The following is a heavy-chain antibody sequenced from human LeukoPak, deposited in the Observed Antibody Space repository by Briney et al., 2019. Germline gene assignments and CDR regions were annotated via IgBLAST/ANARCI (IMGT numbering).Heavy chain of an antibody. CDR3: ATEGAFYFDC. J-gene: IGHJ4*02. CDR1: GFTLSNFN. CDR2: ISSSGTPI. V-gene: IGHV3-48*04. Sequence: GGSLRLSCAASGFTLSNFNMNWVREAPGKGLEWVSYISSSGTPIYYADSVKGRFTISRDNARNSLYLQMNNLRAEDTAVYYCATEGAFYFDCWGQGTLVTVSS.